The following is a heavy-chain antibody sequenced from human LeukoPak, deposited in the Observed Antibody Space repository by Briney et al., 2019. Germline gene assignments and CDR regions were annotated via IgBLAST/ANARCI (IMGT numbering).Heavy chain of an antibody. CDR2: ISYSGST. CDR3: ARQGYDILTGYIDAFDI. Sequence: PSETLSLTCTVSGGSISSYYWSWIRQPPGKGLEWIGYISYSGSTNYNPSLKSRVTISIDTSKNQFYLKLRSVTAADTAIYYCARQGYDILTGYIDAFDIWGQGTMVTVSS. CDR1: GGSISSYY. J-gene: IGHJ3*02. D-gene: IGHD3-9*01. V-gene: IGHV4-59*08.